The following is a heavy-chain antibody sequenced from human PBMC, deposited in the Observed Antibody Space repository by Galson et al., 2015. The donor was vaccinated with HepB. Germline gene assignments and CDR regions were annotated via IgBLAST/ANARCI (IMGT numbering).Heavy chain of an antibody. CDR3: VFLRGHDLKPLDY. CDR1: TFIFNTYT. CDR2: IGSSSTTI. Sequence: SLRLSCAASTFIFNTYTMYWVRQAPGKGLEWVSYIGSSSTTIYYADSVKGRFTISRDNAKKSLFLQMNSLRAEDTAAYYCVFLRGHDLKPLDYWGQGTLVTVSS. J-gene: IGHJ4*02. V-gene: IGHV3-48*04. D-gene: IGHD3-3*01.